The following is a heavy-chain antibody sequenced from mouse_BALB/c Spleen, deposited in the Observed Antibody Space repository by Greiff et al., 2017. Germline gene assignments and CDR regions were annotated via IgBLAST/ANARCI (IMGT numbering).Heavy chain of an antibody. CDR1: GYSITSDYA. CDR2: ISYSGST. D-gene: IGHD1-1*01. V-gene: IGHV3-2*02. Sequence: EVKLVESGPGLVKPSQSLSLTCTVTGYSITSDYAWNWIRQFPGNKLEWMGYISYSGSTSYNPSLKSRISITRDTSKNQFFLQLNSVTTEDTATYYCARGGLFYYYGHCFDYWGQGTTLTVSS. CDR3: ARGGLFYYYGHCFDY. J-gene: IGHJ2*01.